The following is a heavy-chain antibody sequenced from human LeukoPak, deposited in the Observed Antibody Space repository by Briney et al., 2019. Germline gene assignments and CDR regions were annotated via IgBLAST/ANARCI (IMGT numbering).Heavy chain of an antibody. D-gene: IGHD3-9*01. J-gene: IGHJ3*02. V-gene: IGHV5-51*01. CDR2: IYPGYSDT. CDR1: GYSFTTYW. CDR3: ARPHYDILTGSLGAFDI. Sequence: GESLKISCKGSGYSFTTYWIGWVRQMPGKGLEWMGIIYPGYSDTRYSPSFQGQVTISAHKSITTAYLQWSSLKASDTAMYYCARPHYDILTGSLGAFDIWGQGTMVTVSS.